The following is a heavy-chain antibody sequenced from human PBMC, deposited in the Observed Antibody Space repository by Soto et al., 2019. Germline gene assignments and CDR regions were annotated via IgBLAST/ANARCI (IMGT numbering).Heavy chain of an antibody. Sequence: QMQLVQSGPEVKKPGTSVKVSCKASGFTFTSSAVQWVRQARGQRLEWIGWIVVGSGNTNYAQKFQERVTITRDMSTSTAYMELSSLRSEDTAVYYCAADQDIVLMVDAMGGGVDYYYYGMDVW. D-gene: IGHD2-8*01. CDR3: AADQDIVLMVDAMGGGVDYYYYGMDV. CDR2: IVVGSGNT. V-gene: IGHV1-58*01. CDR1: GFTFTSSA. J-gene: IGHJ6*01.